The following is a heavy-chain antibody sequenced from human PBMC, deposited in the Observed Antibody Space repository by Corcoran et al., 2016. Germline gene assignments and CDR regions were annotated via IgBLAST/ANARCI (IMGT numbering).Heavy chain of an antibody. Sequence: EVQLVESGGGLVQPGGSLRLSCAASGFTFSSYSMNWVRQAPGKGLEWVSYISSSSSTIYYADSVKGRFTISRDNAKNSLYLQMNSRRAEDTAVYYWARGRGYSSSPGNYWGQGTLVTVSS. CDR3: ARGRGYSSSPGNY. CDR1: GFTFSSYS. V-gene: IGHV3-48*04. D-gene: IGHD6-13*01. J-gene: IGHJ4*02. CDR2: ISSSSSTI.